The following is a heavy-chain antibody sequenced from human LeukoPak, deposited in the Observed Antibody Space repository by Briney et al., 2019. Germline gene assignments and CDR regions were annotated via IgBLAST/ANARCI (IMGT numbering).Heavy chain of an antibody. CDR2: INSDGSST. J-gene: IGHJ4*02. V-gene: IGHV3-74*01. CDR3: AIDFNWNQLDY. D-gene: IGHD1-20*01. Sequence: GGSLRLSCAASGFTFSSYWMHWVRQAPGKGLVWVSRINSDGSSTSYADSVRGRFTISRDNAKNTLYLQMNSLRAEDTAVYYCAIDFNWNQLDYWGQGTLVTVSS. CDR1: GFTFSSYW.